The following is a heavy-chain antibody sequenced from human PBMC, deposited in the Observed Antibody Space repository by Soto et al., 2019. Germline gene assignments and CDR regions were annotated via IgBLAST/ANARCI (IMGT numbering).Heavy chain of an antibody. V-gene: IGHV4-4*02. D-gene: IGHD3-9*01. CDR3: ARAVSYYDILTGVRDYYGMDV. Sequence: PSETLSLTCAVSGGSISSSNWWSGVRQPPGKGLEWIGEIYHSGSTNYNPSLKSRVPISVDKSKNQFSLKLSSVTAADTAVYYCARAVSYYDILTGVRDYYGMDVWGQGTTVTVSS. J-gene: IGHJ6*02. CDR2: IYHSGST. CDR1: GGSISSSNW.